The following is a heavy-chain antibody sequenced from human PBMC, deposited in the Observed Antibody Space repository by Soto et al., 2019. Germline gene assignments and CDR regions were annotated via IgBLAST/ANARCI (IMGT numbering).Heavy chain of an antibody. J-gene: IGHJ4*02. V-gene: IGHV4-30-2*01. D-gene: IGHD3-22*01. Sequence: QLQLQESGSGLVKPSQTLSLTCAVSGGSISSGGYSWSWIRQPPGKGLEWIGYIYHGGNTYYNPSLKSRVTISVDTSKNHFSLKLSSVTAADTAVYYCARGMGSTGYYLGEFDYWGQGTPVTVSS. CDR3: ARGMGSTGYYLGEFDY. CDR1: GGSISSGGYS. CDR2: IYHGGNT.